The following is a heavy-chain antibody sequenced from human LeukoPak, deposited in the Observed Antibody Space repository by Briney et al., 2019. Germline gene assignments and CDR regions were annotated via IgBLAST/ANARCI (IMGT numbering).Heavy chain of an antibody. CDR2: MTGNSKTI. D-gene: IGHD3-9*01. Sequence: GGSLRLSCAASGFAFNIYSMNWVRQAPGKGLEWISYMTGNSKTINYADSVKGRFTISRDNAENSLFLQMNSLRAEDTAIYYCARSRDWYADYWGQGSLVTVSS. J-gene: IGHJ4*02. CDR1: GFAFNIYS. CDR3: ARSRDWYADY. V-gene: IGHV3-48*01.